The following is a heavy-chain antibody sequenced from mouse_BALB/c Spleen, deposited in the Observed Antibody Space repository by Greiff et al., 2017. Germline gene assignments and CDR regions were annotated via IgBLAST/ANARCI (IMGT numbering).Heavy chain of an antibody. J-gene: IGHJ4*01. CDR1: GFTFSDYG. Sequence: EVHLVESGGGLVQPGGSRKLSCAASGFTFSDYGMAWVRQAPGKGPEWVAFISNLAYSIYYADTVTGRFTISRENAKNTLYPEMSSLRSEDTAMYYCARIQLGRPMDYWGQGTSVTVSS. CDR2: ISNLAYSI. D-gene: IGHD3-1*01. CDR3: ARIQLGRPMDY. V-gene: IGHV5-15*02.